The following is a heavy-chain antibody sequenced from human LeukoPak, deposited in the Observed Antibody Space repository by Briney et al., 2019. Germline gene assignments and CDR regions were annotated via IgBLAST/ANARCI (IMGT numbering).Heavy chain of an antibody. CDR1: GFTFDDYA. D-gene: IGHD2-15*01. CDR2: ISWNSGTI. Sequence: GGSLRLSCAASGFTFDDYAMHWVRQPPGKGLEWVSGISWNSGTIAYADSVKGRFTISRDNAKNSLYLQMNSLRAEDTAVYYCTKAAQWSMGIDHWGQGTLVTVSS. CDR3: TKAAQWSMGIDH. V-gene: IGHV3-9*01. J-gene: IGHJ4*02.